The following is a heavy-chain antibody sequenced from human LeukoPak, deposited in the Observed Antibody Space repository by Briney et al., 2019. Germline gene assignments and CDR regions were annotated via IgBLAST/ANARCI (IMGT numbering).Heavy chain of an antibody. Sequence: PGRSLRLSCAASGFTFSSYAMHWVRQAPGKGLEWVVVISYDGSNKYYADSVKGRFTISRDNSKNTLYLQMNSLRAEDTAVYYCAREDGLAYYDYVWGKYYFDYWGQGTLVTVSS. D-gene: IGHD3-16*01. CDR1: GFTFSSYA. J-gene: IGHJ4*02. V-gene: IGHV3-30*04. CDR3: AREDGLAYYDYVWGKYYFDY. CDR2: ISYDGSNK.